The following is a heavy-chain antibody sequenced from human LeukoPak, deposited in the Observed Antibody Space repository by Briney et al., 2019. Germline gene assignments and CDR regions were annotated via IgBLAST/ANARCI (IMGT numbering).Heavy chain of an antibody. Sequence: PSETLSLTCNVSGASLSSYFWSWIRRPPGKGLEWIGYIYYDGYPNYSPSLRSRITISVEKSKSQFSLNLRSVTAADTALYFCAGTELGYCTVTGCPLESWGQGTLVTVSS. J-gene: IGHJ4*02. CDR3: AGTELGYCTVTGCPLES. CDR2: IYYDGYP. CDR1: GASLSSYF. D-gene: IGHD2-8*02. V-gene: IGHV4-59*01.